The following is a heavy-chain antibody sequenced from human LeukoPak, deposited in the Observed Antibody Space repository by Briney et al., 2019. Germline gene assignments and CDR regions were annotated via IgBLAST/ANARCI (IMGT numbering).Heavy chain of an antibody. D-gene: IGHD1-26*01. CDR2: ISRSSNYI. J-gene: IGHJ4*02. CDR1: GFTFSTHS. CDR3: ASPLVGASTY. Sequence: GGSLRLSCAASGFTFSTHSMNWVRQAPGKGLEWVSSISRSSNYIYYTDSVKGRFTISRDNAKNSLYLQMNSLRAEDTAVYYCASPLVGASTYWGQGTLVTVSS. V-gene: IGHV3-21*01.